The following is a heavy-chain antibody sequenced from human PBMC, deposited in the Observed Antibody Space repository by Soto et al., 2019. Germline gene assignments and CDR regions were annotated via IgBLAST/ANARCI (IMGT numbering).Heavy chain of an antibody. J-gene: IGHJ4*02. CDR1: GASIARYY. CDR2: PYSSGTT. CDR3: ARVDQWLGTYYFDY. V-gene: IGHV4-59*01. D-gene: IGHD6-19*01. Sequence: QVQLQESGPGLVKPSETLSLTCTVSGASIARYYWSWIRQPPGKGLEWIAFPYSSGTTTYNPSLNRRVSISVDTSKNQFSLRLTAVTAADTAVYYCARVDQWLGTYYFDYWGRGTLVTVSS.